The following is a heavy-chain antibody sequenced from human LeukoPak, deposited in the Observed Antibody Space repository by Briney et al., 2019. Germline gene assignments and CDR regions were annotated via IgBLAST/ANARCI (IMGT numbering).Heavy chain of an antibody. J-gene: IGHJ2*01. CDR3: ARGRTSGFWYFDL. D-gene: IGHD5-12*01. CDR2: INHSGST. Sequence: ETLSLTCAVYGGSFGGYYWSWIRQPPGKGLEWIGEINHSGSTNYNPSLKSRVTISVDTSKNQFSLKLSSVTAADTAVYYCARGRTSGFWYFDLWGRGTLVTVSS. CDR1: GGSFGGYY. V-gene: IGHV4-34*01.